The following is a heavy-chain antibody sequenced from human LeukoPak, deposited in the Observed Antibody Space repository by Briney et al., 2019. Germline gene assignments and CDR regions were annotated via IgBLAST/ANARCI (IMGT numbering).Heavy chain of an antibody. D-gene: IGHD1-1*01. CDR3: ARVGYNWNDQLDY. CDR2: IKSKAYNYAT. CDR1: GFTFSGTA. Sequence: GGSLRLSCAASGFTFSGTAMHWVRQASGKGLEWVGRIKSKAYNYATEYGESVKGRFTISRDDSKNTAYLQMNSLKTEDTAMYYCARVGYNWNDQLDYWGQGTLVTVSS. J-gene: IGHJ4*02. V-gene: IGHV3-73*01.